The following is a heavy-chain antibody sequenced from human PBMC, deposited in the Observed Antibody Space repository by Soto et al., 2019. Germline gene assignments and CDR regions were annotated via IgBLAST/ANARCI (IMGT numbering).Heavy chain of an antibody. V-gene: IGHV2-5*02. D-gene: IGHD6-13*01. Sequence: VSGPTLGNPTQTLTRTCTFSGFSLTTSGVGVGWIRQPPGKALEWLALIYWDDDHRYSPSLKTRLTITKGTSKNQVVLTMTKLDPADTATYYCAREIYSSTYFDSWGQGTLVTVSS. CDR1: GFSLTTSGVG. CDR3: AREIYSSTYFDS. J-gene: IGHJ4*02. CDR2: IYWDDDH.